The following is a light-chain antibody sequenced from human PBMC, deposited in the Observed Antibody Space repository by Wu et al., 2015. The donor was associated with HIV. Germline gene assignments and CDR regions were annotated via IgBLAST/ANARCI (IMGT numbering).Light chain of an antibody. Sequence: EIVLTQSPGTLSLSPGERATLSCRASQTVRSTYLAWYQQKPGQAPRLLIYGASSRATGIPDRFSGSGSGTDFTLTISRLEPEDFVVYYCQQYGNSPLTFGGGTKVEIK. J-gene: IGKJ4*01. V-gene: IGKV3-20*01. CDR2: GAS. CDR3: QQYGNSPLT. CDR1: QTVRSTY.